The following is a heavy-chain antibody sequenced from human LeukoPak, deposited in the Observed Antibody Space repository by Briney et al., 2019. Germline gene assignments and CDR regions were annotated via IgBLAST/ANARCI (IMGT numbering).Heavy chain of an antibody. J-gene: IGHJ3*02. Sequence: PGGSLRLSCAASGFTFSSYAMHWARQAPGKGLEWVAVISYDGSNKYYADSVKGRFTISRDNSKNTLYLQMNSLRAEDTAVYYCAREYYYDSSGFDIWGQGTMVTVSS. CDR3: AREYYYDSSGFDI. V-gene: IGHV3-30-3*01. CDR2: ISYDGSNK. CDR1: GFTFSSYA. D-gene: IGHD3-22*01.